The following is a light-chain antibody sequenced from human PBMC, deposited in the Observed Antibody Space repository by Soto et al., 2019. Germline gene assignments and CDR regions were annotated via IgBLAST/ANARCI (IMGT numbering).Light chain of an antibody. V-gene: IGKV3-15*01. CDR1: QNIDNK. J-gene: IGKJ1*01. Sequence: IGLTKAPGTLSFSPGERATLSCRASQNIDNKLVWYQQKPGQVPRLLIYDASTRATGIPARFSGSGSGTEFTLTISSLQSEDFAFYYCQQFHYWWTFGQGTKVDIK. CDR2: DAS. CDR3: QQFHYWWT.